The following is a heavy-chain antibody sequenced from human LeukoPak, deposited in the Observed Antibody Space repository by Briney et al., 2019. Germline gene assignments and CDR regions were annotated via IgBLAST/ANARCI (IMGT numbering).Heavy chain of an antibody. D-gene: IGHD6-19*01. Sequence: SETLSLTCAVYGGSFSGYYWSWIRQPPGKGLEWIGEINHSGSTNYNPSLKSRVTISVDTSKNQFSLKLSSVTAADTAVYYCARVVAVAVALRVYWGQGTLVTVSS. CDR2: INHSGST. CDR3: ARVVAVAVALRVY. CDR1: GGSFSGYY. V-gene: IGHV4-34*01. J-gene: IGHJ4*02.